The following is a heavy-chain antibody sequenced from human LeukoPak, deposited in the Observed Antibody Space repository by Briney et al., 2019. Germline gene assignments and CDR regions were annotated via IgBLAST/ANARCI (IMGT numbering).Heavy chain of an antibody. J-gene: IGHJ4*02. CDR1: GFTFSDYG. CDR2: IWYDGSSK. V-gene: IGHV3-33*01. Sequence: PGGSMRLSCTASGFTFSDYGMHWVRQAPGRGLEWVAVIWYDGSSKYYADSVKGRFTISRDNSKNTLYLQMNSLRVEDTAVYYCARDSPPPDCWGQGTLVTVSS. CDR3: ARDSPPPDC.